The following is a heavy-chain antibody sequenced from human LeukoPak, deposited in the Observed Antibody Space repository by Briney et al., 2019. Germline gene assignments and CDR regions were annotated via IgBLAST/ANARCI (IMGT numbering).Heavy chain of an antibody. J-gene: IGHJ6*03. V-gene: IGHV3-30*04. Sequence: GGSLRLSCAASGFTFSSYAMHWVRQAPGKGLEWVAVISYDGSNKYYADSVKGRFTISRDNSKNTLYLQMNSLRADDTAVYYCARDGVLRFLEWLSNGGYYYYMDVWGKGTTVTVSS. D-gene: IGHD3-3*01. CDR2: ISYDGSNK. CDR3: ARDGVLRFLEWLSNGGYYYYMDV. CDR1: GFTFSSYA.